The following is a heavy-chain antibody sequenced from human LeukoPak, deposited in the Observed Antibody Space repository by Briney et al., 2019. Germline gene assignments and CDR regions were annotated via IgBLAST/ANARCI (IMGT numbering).Heavy chain of an antibody. CDR3: VRVVALGAAAYYFDY. CDR1: GGTISSYY. Sequence: SETLSLTCTVSGGTISSYYWSWIRQPPGQGLEWIGYIYYSGSTSYNPSLKSRVTISVDTSKNQFSLKLTSVTAADTAVYFCVRVVALGAAAYYFDYWGQGSLVTVFS. J-gene: IGHJ4*02. V-gene: IGHV4-59*01. CDR2: IYYSGST. D-gene: IGHD6-13*01.